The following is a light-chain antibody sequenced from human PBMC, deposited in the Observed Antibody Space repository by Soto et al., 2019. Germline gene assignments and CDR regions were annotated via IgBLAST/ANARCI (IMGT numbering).Light chain of an antibody. CDR2: GAS. CDR3: QQFNNWPHT. Sequence: EIVMTQSPATLSVSPGERATLSCRAGQNIHTNLAWYQQKPGQAPRLLFYGASTGATGLPARFSGSGSGTEYTLTISNLQAEDFAVYYCQQFNNWPHTFGQGTRLEIK. V-gene: IGKV3-15*01. J-gene: IGKJ5*01. CDR1: QNIHTN.